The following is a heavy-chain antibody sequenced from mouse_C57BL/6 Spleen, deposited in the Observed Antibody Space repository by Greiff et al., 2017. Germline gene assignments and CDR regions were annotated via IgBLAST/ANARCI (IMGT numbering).Heavy chain of an antibody. CDR1: GYTFTSYW. V-gene: IGHV1-53*01. CDR2: ITPSNGGT. J-gene: IGHJ3*01. CDR3: ARLGLAPGGFAY. Sequence: QVQLQQPGTELVKPGASVKLSCKASGYTFTSYWMHWVKQRPGQGLEWIGKITPSNGGTNYNEKFKSKATLTVDKSSSTAYMQLSSLTSEDSAVYYCARLGLAPGGFAYWGQGTLVTVSA. D-gene: IGHD4-1*01.